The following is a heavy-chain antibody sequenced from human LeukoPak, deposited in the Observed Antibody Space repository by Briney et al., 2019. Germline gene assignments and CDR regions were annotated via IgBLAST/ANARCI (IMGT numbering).Heavy chain of an antibody. V-gene: IGHV1-46*03. D-gene: IGHD6-13*01. CDR3: ARERQQPYYSDY. J-gene: IGHJ4*02. CDR1: GYTFTNYY. CDR2: INPSGGST. Sequence: GASVKVSCKASGYTFTNYYMHWVRQAPGQGLEWMGRINPSGGSTGYAQKFQGRVTMTRDTSTSTVYMELSSLRSEDTAVYYCARERQQPYYSDYWGQGTLVTVSS.